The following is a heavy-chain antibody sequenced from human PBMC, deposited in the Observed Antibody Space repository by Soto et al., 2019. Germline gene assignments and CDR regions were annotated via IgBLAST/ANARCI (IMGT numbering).Heavy chain of an antibody. CDR1: GFTFSTFA. CDR2: VSNDENKK. D-gene: IGHD2-2*01. V-gene: IGHV3-30-3*01. J-gene: IGHJ5*02. CDR3: EREFCSSTSALTWSAP. Sequence: GGSLRLSCAASGFTFSTFAMHWVRQAPGKGLEWVALVSNDENKKDYADSVKGRFTISRDNAKNSLYLQMNSLRAEDTAVYYWEREFCSSTSALTWSAPGGQ.